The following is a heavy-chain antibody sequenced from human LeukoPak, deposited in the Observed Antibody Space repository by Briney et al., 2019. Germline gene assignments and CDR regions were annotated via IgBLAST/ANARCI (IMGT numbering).Heavy chain of an antibody. V-gene: IGHV1-2*06. D-gene: IGHD3-10*01. CDR2: INPNSGGT. CDR1: GYTFTCYF. CDR3: ARATYGSEFDP. Sequence: ASVKVSCKASGYTFTCYFMHWVRQAPGQGLEWMGRINPNSGGTNYAKKFQGRVTMTRDTSISTAYMELSSLTSDDTAVYYCARATYGSEFDPWGQGTLVTVSS. J-gene: IGHJ5*02.